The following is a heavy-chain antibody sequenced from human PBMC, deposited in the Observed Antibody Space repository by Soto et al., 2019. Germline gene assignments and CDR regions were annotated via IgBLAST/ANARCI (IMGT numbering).Heavy chain of an antibody. CDR2: IYDSGST. Sequence: QVQLQESGPGLVKPSQTLSLTCTVSGGSISSGGYYWSWIRQHPGKGLEWIGYIYDSGSTYYNPSLKSRVTMPVDTPKNQFSLKLSSVTAADTAVYYCAVRVDTYRFWFDTWGQGTLVTVSS. CDR3: AVRVDTYRFWFDT. V-gene: IGHV4-31*03. D-gene: IGHD5-18*01. CDR1: GGSISSGGYY. J-gene: IGHJ5*02.